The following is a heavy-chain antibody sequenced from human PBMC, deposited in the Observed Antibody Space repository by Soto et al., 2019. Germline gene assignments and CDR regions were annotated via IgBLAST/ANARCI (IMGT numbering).Heavy chain of an antibody. CDR3: ARDGIVVVPAAQQYYYYGMDV. J-gene: IGHJ6*02. CDR1: GFTFSSYW. V-gene: IGHV3-7*01. Sequence: PGGSLRLSCAASGFTFSSYWMSWVRQAPGKGLEWVANIKQDGSEKYYVDSVKGRFTISRDNAKNSLYLQMNSLRAEDTAVYYCARDGIVVVPAAQQYYYYGMDVWGQGTTVTVSS. CDR2: IKQDGSEK. D-gene: IGHD2-2*01.